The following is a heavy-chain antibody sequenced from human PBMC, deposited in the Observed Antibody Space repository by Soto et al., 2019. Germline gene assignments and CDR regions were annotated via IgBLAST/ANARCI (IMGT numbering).Heavy chain of an antibody. CDR1: GYTLTELS. CDR3: ARDPYCTNGVCPPRPPDY. CDR2: FDPEDGET. D-gene: IGHD2-8*01. J-gene: IGHJ4*02. Sequence: ASVKVSCKVPGYTLTELSMHWVRQAPGKGLEWMGGFDPEDGETIYAQKFQGRVTMTGDTSTSTAYMELSSLRSEDTAVYYCARDPYCTNGVCPPRPPDYWGQGTLVTVSS. V-gene: IGHV1-24*01.